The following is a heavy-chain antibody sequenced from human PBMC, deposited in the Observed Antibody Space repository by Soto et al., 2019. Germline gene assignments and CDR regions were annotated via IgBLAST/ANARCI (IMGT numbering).Heavy chain of an antibody. Sequence: SVKLSCNASERTFSSYAISWVRQTPGQGLEWMCGIIPNFCTANYAQKFQGRVTITADESTSTAYMELSSLRSEDTAVYYCARDRATYYYDSSGYYLGPYYYYYYGMDVWGQGTTVTVSS. CDR2: IIPNFCTA. J-gene: IGHJ6*02. D-gene: IGHD3-22*01. V-gene: IGHV1-69*13. CDR3: ARDRATYYYDSSGYYLGPYYYYYYGMDV. CDR1: ERTFSSYA.